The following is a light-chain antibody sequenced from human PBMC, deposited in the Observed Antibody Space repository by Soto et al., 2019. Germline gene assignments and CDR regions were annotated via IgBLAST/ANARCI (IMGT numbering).Light chain of an antibody. J-gene: IGKJ5*01. V-gene: IGKV3-20*01. Sequence: TVLTQSPGTLSLSPGERVTLSYRASQSVTTRLAWYQHKPGQAPTLLMSGASNRASGVPVRFSGSGSGTDFTLTITRLEPEDFALYYCQQYGGSPITFGLGTRLEI. CDR2: GAS. CDR3: QQYGGSPIT. CDR1: QSVTTR.